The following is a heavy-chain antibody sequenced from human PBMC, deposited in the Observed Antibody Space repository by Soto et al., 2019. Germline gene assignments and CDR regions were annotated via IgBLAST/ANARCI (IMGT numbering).Heavy chain of an antibody. CDR2: ISGYNGHT. CDR1: GYTFTTYG. D-gene: IGHD3-16*01. V-gene: IGHV1-18*01. CDR3: AREGEMPYYYYGLDV. J-gene: IGHJ6*02. Sequence: QVPLVQSGAEVRKPGASVKVSCKASGYTFTTYGISWVRQAPGQGLEWMGWISGYNGHTKYAQKFQGRVTMTTDTSTRTVYMDLRSLRSDDTAVYYCAREGEMPYYYYGLDVWGQGTTVTFSS.